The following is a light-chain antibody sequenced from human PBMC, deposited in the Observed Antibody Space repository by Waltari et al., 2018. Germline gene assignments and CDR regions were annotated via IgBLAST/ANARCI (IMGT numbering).Light chain of an antibody. V-gene: IGKV1-5*03. CDR1: QGISSW. Sequence: DIQMTQSPSTLSASVGDRVTITCRASQGISSWLAWYQQKPGKAPKLLIYMASSLESGVPSRFSGSGSGTEFTLTISSLQPDDFTTYYCQQYDSYPHTFGQGTKLEIK. CDR2: MAS. CDR3: QQYDSYPHT. J-gene: IGKJ2*01.